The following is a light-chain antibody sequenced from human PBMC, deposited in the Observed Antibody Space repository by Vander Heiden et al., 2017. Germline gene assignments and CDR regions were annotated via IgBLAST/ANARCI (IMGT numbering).Light chain of an antibody. Sequence: QSALTQPASVSGSPGQSITISCTGTSSDIGTYNYVSWYQQHPGKVPKVIINDVSSRPSGVSNRFSASKSGNTASLTISGLQAEDEADYFCTSYTTSSTLVFGGGTKLTVL. CDR2: DVS. J-gene: IGLJ2*01. V-gene: IGLV2-14*03. CDR3: TSYTTSSTLV. CDR1: SSDIGTYNY.